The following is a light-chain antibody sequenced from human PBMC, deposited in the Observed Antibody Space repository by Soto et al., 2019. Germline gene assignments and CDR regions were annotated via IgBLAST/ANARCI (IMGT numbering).Light chain of an antibody. V-gene: IGKV3-15*01. CDR1: QSVSSN. CDR2: GPS. J-gene: IGKJ1*01. Sequence: EIVMTQSPGTLSVSPGERATLSCRASQSVSSNLAWYQQKPGQAPRLLIYGPSTRATGIPARFSGSGSGTEFTLTITSLQSEDFAVYYCQQYKNWPRTFGQGTKVEIK. CDR3: QQYKNWPRT.